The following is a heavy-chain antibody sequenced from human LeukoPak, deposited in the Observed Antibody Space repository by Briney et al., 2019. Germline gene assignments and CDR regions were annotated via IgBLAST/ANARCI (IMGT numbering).Heavy chain of an antibody. J-gene: IGHJ5*02. V-gene: IGHV4-59*11. D-gene: IGHD1-26*01. CDR3: ARGGHYFDP. CDR2: IHYSGTT. Sequence: PSETLSLTCIVSGGSISGHYWSWIRQPPGGGLEWVGYIHYSGTTDYNPSFKSRVTISVDTSKNQFSLNLKSVTAADTAVYYCARGGHYFDPWGQGTLVTVSS. CDR1: GGSISGHY.